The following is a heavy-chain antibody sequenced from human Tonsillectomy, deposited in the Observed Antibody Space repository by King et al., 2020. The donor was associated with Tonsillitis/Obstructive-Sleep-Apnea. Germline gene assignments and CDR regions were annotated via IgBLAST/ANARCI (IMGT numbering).Heavy chain of an antibody. Sequence: VQLQQWGAGLLKPSETLSLTCAVYGGSFSGYYWSWIRQPPGKGLEWIGEINHSGSTNYNPSLKSRVTISVDTSKNQFSLKLSSVTAADTAVYYCARIRRVRYSSSRYYYYMDVWGKGTTVTVSS. J-gene: IGHJ6*03. CDR2: INHSGST. CDR1: GGSFSGYY. D-gene: IGHD6-6*01. CDR3: ARIRRVRYSSSRYYYYMDV. V-gene: IGHV4-34*01.